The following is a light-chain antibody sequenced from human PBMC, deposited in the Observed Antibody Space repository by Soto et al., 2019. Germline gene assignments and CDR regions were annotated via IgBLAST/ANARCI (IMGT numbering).Light chain of an antibody. CDR1: SNDVGYYDY. CDR2: EVT. J-gene: IGLJ6*01. CDR3: SSYAGSDNFV. V-gene: IGLV2-8*01. Sequence: QSALTQPPSAPGFPGQSVTISCTGTSNDVGYYDYVSWYQQHPGEAPKLVIYEVTKRPSGVPDRVSASRSDNTAFLTVSGLRAEDEADYYCSSYAGSDNFVFGSGTQLTVL.